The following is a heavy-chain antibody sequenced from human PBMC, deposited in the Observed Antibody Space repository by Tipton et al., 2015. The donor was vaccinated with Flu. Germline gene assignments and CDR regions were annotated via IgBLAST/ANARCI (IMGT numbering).Heavy chain of an antibody. D-gene: IGHD2-21*01. V-gene: IGHV3-15*01. J-gene: IGHJ6*03. CDR3: TEIPFHYYYMDV. Sequence: QLVQSGGGLVKPGGSLRLSCAASGFTFSNAWMSWVRQAPGKGLEWVGRIKSKTDGGTTDYAAPVKGRFTISRDDSKNTLYLQMNSLKTEDTAVYYCTEIPFHYYYMDVWGKGTTVTVSS. CDR2: IKSKTDGGTT. CDR1: GFTFSNAW.